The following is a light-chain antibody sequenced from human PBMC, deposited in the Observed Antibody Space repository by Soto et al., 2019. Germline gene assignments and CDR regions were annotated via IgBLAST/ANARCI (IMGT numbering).Light chain of an antibody. CDR1: QSLLHSNGYNY. CDR2: LGS. CDR3: RQALQTLFT. J-gene: IGKJ3*01. Sequence: DIVMTQSPLSLPVTPGEPASISCRSSQSLLHSNGYNYLDWYLQKPGQSPQLLIYLGSNRASGVPDRFSGSGSGIDFTLKISRVEAEDVGVYYCRQALQTLFTFGPGTKVDIK. V-gene: IGKV2-28*01.